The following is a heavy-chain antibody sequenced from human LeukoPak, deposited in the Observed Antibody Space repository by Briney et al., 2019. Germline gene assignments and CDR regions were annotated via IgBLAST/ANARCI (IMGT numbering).Heavy chain of an antibody. CDR2: ISPGDADT. CDR1: GYSFANYW. Sequence: GESLKISCKASGYSFANYWIGWVRQMPGKGLEWMGIISPGDADTRYSPSFQGQVTISADKSISTAYLQWSSLKASDTAMYYCARRQSGYDYWGQGTLVTVSS. CDR3: ARRQSGYDY. J-gene: IGHJ4*02. V-gene: IGHV5-51*01. D-gene: IGHD3-22*01.